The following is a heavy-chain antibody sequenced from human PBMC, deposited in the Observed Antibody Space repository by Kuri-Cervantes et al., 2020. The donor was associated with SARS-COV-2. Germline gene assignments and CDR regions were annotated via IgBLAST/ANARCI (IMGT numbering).Heavy chain of an antibody. D-gene: IGHD6-13*01. V-gene: IGHV3-30*04. J-gene: IGHJ4*02. CDR1: GFTFSSYA. CDR2: ISYDGSNK. CDR3: ARGFAAAGTIDY. Sequence: GGSLRLSCAASGFTFSSYAMHWVRQAPGKGLEWVAVISYDGSNKYYADSVKGRFTISRDNSKNTLYLQMNSLRAEDTAVYYCARGFAAAGTIDYWGQGTLVTGSS.